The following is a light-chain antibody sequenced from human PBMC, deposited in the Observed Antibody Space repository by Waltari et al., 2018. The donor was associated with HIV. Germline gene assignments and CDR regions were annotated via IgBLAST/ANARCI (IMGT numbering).Light chain of an antibody. CDR3: SSYAGNNNYV. Sequence: QPALTQPPSASGSPGQPVTIPRTGTSRDIVTYTYVSWYHQHPGRAPNLLLYDVNKRPSGVPDRFSGSKSANTASLTVSGLQVADEADYYCSSYAGNNNYVFGTGTRVTVL. CDR2: DVN. CDR1: SRDIVTYTY. V-gene: IGLV2-8*01. J-gene: IGLJ1*01.